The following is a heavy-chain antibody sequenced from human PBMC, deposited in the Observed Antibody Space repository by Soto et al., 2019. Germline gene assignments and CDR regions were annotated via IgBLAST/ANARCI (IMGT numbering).Heavy chain of an antibody. V-gene: IGHV3-7*03. CDR2: ISPDGSEK. CDR3: ARCFEHKNTRARKEYYYYGMDV. CDR1: AININSYW. D-gene: IGHD2-21*01. Sequence: EVQLVESGGGLVQPGGSLRLSCAASAININSYWMNWVRQAPGKGLEWVANISPDGSEKNYVDSVKGRFTISRDNAKNSFHLQMDSLRAGDTAVYYCARCFEHKNTRARKEYYYYGMDVWGQGTTVIVSS. J-gene: IGHJ6*02.